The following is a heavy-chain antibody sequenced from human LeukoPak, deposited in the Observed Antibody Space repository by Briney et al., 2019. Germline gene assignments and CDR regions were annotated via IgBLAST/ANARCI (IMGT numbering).Heavy chain of an antibody. D-gene: IGHD5-12*01. Sequence: NPGGSLRLSCAASGFTFSNAWMSWIRQAPGKGLEWVSYISDSGNRTYYADSVKGRFTVSRDNAKNSLYLQMNSLRTEDTAVYYCAKVGSGNDYYWGQGTLVTVSS. CDR3: AKVGSGNDYY. V-gene: IGHV3-11*04. CDR1: GFTFSNAW. J-gene: IGHJ4*02. CDR2: ISDSGNRT.